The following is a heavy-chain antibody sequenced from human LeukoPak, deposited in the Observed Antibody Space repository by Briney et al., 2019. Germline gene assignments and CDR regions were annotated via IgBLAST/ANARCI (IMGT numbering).Heavy chain of an antibody. D-gene: IGHD6-13*01. CDR1: GYTFTSYG. CDR3: ARDSRLFGSWYGDFDY. J-gene: IGHJ4*02. CDR2: FSAYNGNT. V-gene: IGHV1-18*01. Sequence: ASVKVSCKASGYTFTSYGISWVRQAPGQGLEWMGWFSAYNGNTHYAQKLQGRVTMTTDTSTSTAYMELRSLRSDDTAVYYCARDSRLFGSWYGDFDYWGQGTLVTVSS.